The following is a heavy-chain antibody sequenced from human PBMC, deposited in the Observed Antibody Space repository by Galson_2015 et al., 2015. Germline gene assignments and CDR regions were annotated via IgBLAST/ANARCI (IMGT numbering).Heavy chain of an antibody. D-gene: IGHD3-3*01. V-gene: IGHV1-18*01. CDR2: ISAYNGNT. J-gene: IGHJ2*01. CDR3: ARVRIAMDPWYFER. CDR1: GGTFSSYS. Sequence: SVKVSCKASGGTFSSYSIRWLRQAPGQGLEWMGWISAYNGNTNYAQKLQGRGTMTTDTSTSTAYMELRSLRSDDTAVYYCARVRIAMDPWYFERWGRGTPGTVSS.